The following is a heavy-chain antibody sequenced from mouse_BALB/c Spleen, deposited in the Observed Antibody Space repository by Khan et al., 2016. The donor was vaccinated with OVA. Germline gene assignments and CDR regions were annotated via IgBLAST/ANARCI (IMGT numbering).Heavy chain of an antibody. J-gene: IGHJ4*01. Sequence: DLVKPGASVKLSCKASGYTFTSYWINWIKQRPGQGLEWIGRIAPGSGSTSYNEMFKGKATLTVDTSSTTAYIQLSSLSSEDSAVYFCASENYYGRTCYAMDYWGQGTSVTVSS. CDR2: IAPGSGST. CDR3: ASENYYGRTCYAMDY. CDR1: GYTFTSYW. V-gene: IGHV1S41*01. D-gene: IGHD1-1*01.